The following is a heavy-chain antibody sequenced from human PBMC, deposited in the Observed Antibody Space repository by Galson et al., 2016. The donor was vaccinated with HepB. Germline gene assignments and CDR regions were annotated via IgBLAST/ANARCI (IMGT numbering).Heavy chain of an antibody. CDR3: ARLFPLLQGANTDYFDF. D-gene: IGHD1-26*01. CDR2: IFPGDSDT. Sequence: QSGAEVKKPGESLKISCKGSGYNFGNYGIGWVRQMPGKGLEWMGIIFPGDSDTRYSPSFQGQVTMSADKPISTVYLEWSGLKASDTAMYYCARLFPLLQGANTDYFDFWGQGTLITVSS. CDR1: GYNFGNYG. V-gene: IGHV5-51*01. J-gene: IGHJ4*02.